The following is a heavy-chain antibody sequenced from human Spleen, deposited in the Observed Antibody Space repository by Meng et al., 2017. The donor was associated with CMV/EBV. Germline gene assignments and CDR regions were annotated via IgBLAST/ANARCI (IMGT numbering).Heavy chain of an antibody. Sequence: GGSLRLSCAASGFTFSSYEMNWVRQAPGKGLEWVSYITASGSTIYYADSVKGRFTISRDNAKNSLYPQMNSLRAEDTAVYYCAREGPRSFRNWFDPWGQGTLVTVSS. CDR2: ITASGSTI. V-gene: IGHV3-48*03. CDR1: GFTFSSYE. D-gene: IGHD1-26*01. J-gene: IGHJ5*02. CDR3: AREGPRSFRNWFDP.